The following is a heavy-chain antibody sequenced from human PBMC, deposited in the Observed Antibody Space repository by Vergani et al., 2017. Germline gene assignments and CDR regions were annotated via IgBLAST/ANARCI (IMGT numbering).Heavy chain of an antibody. V-gene: IGHV3-20*04. CDR1: GFKFDDYG. CDR2: INANGAAT. Sequence: EVQLLESGGGSVQPGESLRLSCEVSGFKFDDYGVSWVRQAPGKGLEWVSAINANGAATGYADSVKGRFTISRDNAVNSLYLQMNSLRVEDTAFYYCTRSLLYCISAGCFPLQFDSWGQGALVTVSS. CDR3: TRSLLYCISAGCFPLQFDS. J-gene: IGHJ4*02. D-gene: IGHD2-2*01.